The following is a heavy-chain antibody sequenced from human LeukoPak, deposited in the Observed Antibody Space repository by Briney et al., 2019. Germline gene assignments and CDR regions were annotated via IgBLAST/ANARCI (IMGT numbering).Heavy chain of an antibody. CDR2: ITYNGGNK. V-gene: IGHV3-30-3*01. D-gene: IGHD6-6*01. CDR3: ARDRWTSSSHYFDN. CDR1: GFTFSSYA. Sequence: GGSLRLSCAASGFTFSSYAMHWVRQAPGKGLEWVAVITYNGGNKYYADSVKGRFTISRDNSKNTMYLQMNSLRDEDTAVYYCARDRWTSSSHYFDNWGQGTLVAVSS. J-gene: IGHJ4*02.